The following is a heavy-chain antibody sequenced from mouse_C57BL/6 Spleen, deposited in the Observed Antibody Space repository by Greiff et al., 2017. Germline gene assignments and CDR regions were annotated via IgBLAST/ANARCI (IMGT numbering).Heavy chain of an antibody. CDR2: ISGGGGNT. Sequence: DVKLVESGGGLVKPGGSLKLSCAASGFTFSSYTMSWVRQTPEKRLEWVATISGGGGNTYYPDSVKGRFTISRDNAKNTLYLQMSSLRSEDTALNYCARKSTKVAPWFAYWGQGTLVTVSA. D-gene: IGHD1-1*01. J-gene: IGHJ3*01. V-gene: IGHV5-9*01. CDR3: ARKSTKVAPWFAY. CDR1: GFTFSSYT.